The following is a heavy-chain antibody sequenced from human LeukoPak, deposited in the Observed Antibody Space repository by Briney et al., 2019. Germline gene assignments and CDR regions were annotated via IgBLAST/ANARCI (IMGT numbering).Heavy chain of an antibody. Sequence: PSETLSLTCAVFGYSITSGYYWGWIRQPPGKGLEWIGSIYHSGSTYYNPSLKSRVTILVDTSKNQFSLRLSSVTAADTAVYYCARKNWDYWYFELWGRGTLVTVSS. V-gene: IGHV4-38-2*01. CDR2: IYHSGST. CDR3: ARKNWDYWYFEL. D-gene: IGHD7-27*01. CDR1: GYSITSGYY. J-gene: IGHJ2*01.